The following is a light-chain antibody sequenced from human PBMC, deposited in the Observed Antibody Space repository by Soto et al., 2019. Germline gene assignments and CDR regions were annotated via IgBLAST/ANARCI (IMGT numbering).Light chain of an antibody. Sequence: IQLTPSPSSLSASVGVRVTITCRASQTISSWLAWYQQKPGKAPKLLIHKASTLKSGVPSRFSGSGSGTEFTLTISSLQPDDFATYYCQHYNSYSEAFGQGTKVDIK. CDR2: KAS. CDR3: QHYNSYSEA. J-gene: IGKJ1*01. V-gene: IGKV1-5*03. CDR1: QTISSW.